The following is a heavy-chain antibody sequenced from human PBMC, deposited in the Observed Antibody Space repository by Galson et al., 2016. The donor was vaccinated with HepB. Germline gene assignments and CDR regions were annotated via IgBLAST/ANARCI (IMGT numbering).Heavy chain of an antibody. CDR1: GFTFSSYA. D-gene: IGHD3-16*01. J-gene: IGHJ6*03. V-gene: IGHV3-23*01. Sequence: SLRLSCAASGFTFSSYAMSWVRQAPGKGLEWVSNAGGGGSRYYADPVKGRFTISRDNSKNTAYLQIDSLRAEDTAVYFCAKDGGAEDKKYYMDVWGKGTTVIVSS. CDR3: AKDGGAEDKKYYMDV. CDR2: AGGGGSR.